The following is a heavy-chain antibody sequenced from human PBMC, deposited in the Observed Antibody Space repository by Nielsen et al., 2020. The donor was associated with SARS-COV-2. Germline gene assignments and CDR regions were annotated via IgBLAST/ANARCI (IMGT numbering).Heavy chain of an antibody. Sequence: GGSLRLSCAASGFTFSSYGMHWVRQAPGKGLEWVAVIWYDGSNKYYADSVKGRFTISRDNSKNTLYLQMNSLRAEDTAVYYCARDRVRDCSSTSCYTVYYGMDVWGQGTTVTVSS. CDR3: ARDRVRDCSSTSCYTVYYGMDV. CDR2: IWYDGSNK. D-gene: IGHD2-2*02. V-gene: IGHV3-33*08. J-gene: IGHJ6*02. CDR1: GFTFSSYG.